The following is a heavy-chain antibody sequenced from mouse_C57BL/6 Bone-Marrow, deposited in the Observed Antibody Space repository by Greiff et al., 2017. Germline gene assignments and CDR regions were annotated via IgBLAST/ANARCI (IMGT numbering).Heavy chain of an antibody. Sequence: QVQLQQSGAELVRPGASVKLSCKASGYTFTDYYINWVKQRPGQGLEWIAMIYPGRGSTYYNVKFKGKATLTAEKSSSTAYMQLSSLTSEDSAVYFGARGDDGKSSWYYDVWGTGTTVTVTS. J-gene: IGHJ1*03. D-gene: IGHD1-3*01. V-gene: IGHV1-76*01. CDR1: GYTFTDYY. CDR3: ARGDDGKSSWYYDV. CDR2: IYPGRGST.